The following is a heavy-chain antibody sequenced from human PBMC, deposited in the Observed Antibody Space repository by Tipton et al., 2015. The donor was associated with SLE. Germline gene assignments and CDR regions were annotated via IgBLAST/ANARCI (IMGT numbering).Heavy chain of an antibody. CDR3: ARDPTSGWFDY. CDR1: GFTFDDYA. V-gene: IGHV3-9*01. J-gene: IGHJ4*02. Sequence: SLRLSCAASGFTFDDYAMHWVRQAPGKGLEWVSGISWNSGSIGYADSVKGRFTISRDNAKNSLYLQMNSLRAEDTAVYYCARDPTSGWFDYWGQGTLVTASS. D-gene: IGHD6-19*01. CDR2: ISWNSGSI.